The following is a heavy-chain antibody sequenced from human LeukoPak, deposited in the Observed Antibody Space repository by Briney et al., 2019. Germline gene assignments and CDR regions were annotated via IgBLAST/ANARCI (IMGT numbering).Heavy chain of an antibody. CDR3: ARDRLGLPYYYGSGSYWIFDY. CDR1: GGSVSSYY. CDR2: IYTSGST. V-gene: IGHV4-4*07. J-gene: IGHJ4*02. Sequence: PSETLSLTCTVSGGSVSSYYWSWIRQPAGKGLEWIGRIYTSGSTNYNPSLKSRVTMSVDTSKNQFTLKLSSVTDADTAVYYCARDRLGLPYYYGSGSYWIFDYWGQGTLVTVSS. D-gene: IGHD3-10*01.